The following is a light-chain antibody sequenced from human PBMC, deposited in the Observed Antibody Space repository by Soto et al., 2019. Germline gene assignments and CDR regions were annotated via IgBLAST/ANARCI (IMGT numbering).Light chain of an antibody. Sequence: SALAQRPSASGSPGQSVTISCTGTSSDVGGYNFVSWYQQHPGKAPKLIIYHVTKRPSGVPDRFSGSKSGNKASLTVSGLQAEDEADYYCSSYAGSNTVYVFGTGTKVTVL. V-gene: IGLV2-8*01. J-gene: IGLJ1*01. CDR2: HVT. CDR1: SSDVGGYNF. CDR3: SSYAGSNTVYV.